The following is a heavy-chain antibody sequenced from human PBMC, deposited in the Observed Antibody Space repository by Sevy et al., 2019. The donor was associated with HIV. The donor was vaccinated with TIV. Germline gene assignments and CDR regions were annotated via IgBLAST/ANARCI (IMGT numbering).Heavy chain of an antibody. V-gene: IGHV4-59*01. Sequence: SETLSLTCSVSGVSISGYYWTWIRQTPGKGLEWIGYIYYSGRTNYNPSLQGRVAISSDTSKNQFSLKLGSVTAADTAVYYCARALAEYYYAMDVWGQGTTVTVSS. CDR2: IYYSGRT. CDR3: ARALAEYYYAMDV. CDR1: GVSISGYY. J-gene: IGHJ6*02.